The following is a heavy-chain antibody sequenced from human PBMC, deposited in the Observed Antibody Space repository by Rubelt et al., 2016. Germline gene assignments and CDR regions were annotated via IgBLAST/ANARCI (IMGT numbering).Heavy chain of an antibody. CDR1: GGSFSGYY. D-gene: IGHD6-19*01. J-gene: IGHJ3*02. V-gene: IGHV4-34*01. Sequence: QVQLQQWGAGLLKPSETLSLTCAVYGGSFSGYYWSWIRQPPGKGLEWIGEINHRGSTNSHPSLKSRVTISVDTSKNRFSLKLGSVTAADTAVYYCASGSSEWLMDAFDIWGQGTMVTVSS. CDR2: INHRGST. CDR3: ASGSSEWLMDAFDI.